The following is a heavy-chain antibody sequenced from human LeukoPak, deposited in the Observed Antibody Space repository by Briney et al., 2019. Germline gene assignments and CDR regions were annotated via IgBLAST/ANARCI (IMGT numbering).Heavy chain of an antibody. CDR2: IKQDGTEI. CDR3: ARTPDGADY. J-gene: IGHJ4*02. V-gene: IGHV3-7*01. D-gene: IGHD3-10*01. Sequence: RGGSLRLSCAASGFTFNNYWMTWFRQAPGKGLEWVANIKQDGTEIYYVDSVRGRFIISRDNAENSLYLQMNSLRVEDTAVYYCARTPDGADYWGQGTLVTVSS. CDR1: GFTFNNYW.